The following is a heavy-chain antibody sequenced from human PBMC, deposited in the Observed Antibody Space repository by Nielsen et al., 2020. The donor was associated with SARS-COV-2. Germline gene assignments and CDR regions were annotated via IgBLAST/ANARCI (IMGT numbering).Heavy chain of an antibody. Sequence: GESLKISCAASGFTFSSYWMSWVRQDPGKGLEWVANIKQDGSEKYYVDSVKGRFTISRDNSKNTLYLQMNSLRAEDTAVYYCARDLRFGEPDAFDIWGQGTMVTVSS. CDR2: IKQDGSEK. CDR1: GFTFSSYW. D-gene: IGHD3-10*01. J-gene: IGHJ3*02. CDR3: ARDLRFGEPDAFDI. V-gene: IGHV3-7*01.